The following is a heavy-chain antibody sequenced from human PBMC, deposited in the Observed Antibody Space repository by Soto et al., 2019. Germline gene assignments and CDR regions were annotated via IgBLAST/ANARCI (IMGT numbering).Heavy chain of an antibody. CDR2: ISGSGGST. V-gene: IGHV3-23*01. CDR1: GFTFSSYA. D-gene: IGHD3-22*01. CDR3: ATVGYYDSSRSSLGY. J-gene: IGHJ4*02. Sequence: EVQLLESGGGLVQPGGSLRLSCAASGFTFSSYAMSWVRQAPGKGLEWVSAISGSGGSTYYADSVKGRFTISRDNSQNTLYLQMNSVRAEDTAVYYCATVGYYDSSRSSLGYWGQGTLVTFSS.